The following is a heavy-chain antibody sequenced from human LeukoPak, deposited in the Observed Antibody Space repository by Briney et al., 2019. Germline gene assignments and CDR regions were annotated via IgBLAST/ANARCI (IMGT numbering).Heavy chain of an antibody. D-gene: IGHD5-18*01. CDR1: GFTFSLYS. Sequence: GGSLRLSCASSGFTFSLYSMNWVRQAPGKGLEWVSSISSSSSYIYYADSVKGRFTISRDNAKNSLYLQMNSLRAEDTAVYYCARADVDTAMVTSLSVFDYWGQGTLVTVSS. V-gene: IGHV3-21*01. CDR3: ARADVDTAMVTSLSVFDY. CDR2: ISSSSSYI. J-gene: IGHJ4*02.